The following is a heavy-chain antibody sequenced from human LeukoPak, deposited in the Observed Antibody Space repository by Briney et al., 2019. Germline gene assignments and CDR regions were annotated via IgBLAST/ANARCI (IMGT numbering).Heavy chain of an antibody. CDR3: ARSQRSYDSSGYYYRSSLSGACDI. Sequence: SETLSLTCSVSGGSISSSSYYWGWIRQPPGKGLEWIGNIFYSGSPYYNPSLKSRVIISVDTSKNQFSLKLSSVTAADTAVYYCARSQRSYDSSGYYYRSSLSGACDIWGQGTMVTVSS. CDR2: IFYSGSP. V-gene: IGHV4-39*01. J-gene: IGHJ3*02. CDR1: GGSISSSSYY. D-gene: IGHD3-22*01.